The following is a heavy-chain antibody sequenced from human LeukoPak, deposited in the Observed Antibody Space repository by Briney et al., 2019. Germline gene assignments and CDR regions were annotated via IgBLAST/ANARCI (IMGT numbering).Heavy chain of an antibody. CDR2: IYYSGST. V-gene: IGHV4-39*01. CDR3: ARHPSVDTAMVYFDC. J-gene: IGHJ4*02. D-gene: IGHD5-18*01. CDR1: GGSISSSSYY. Sequence: SETLSLTCTVSGGSISSSSYYWGWIRQPPGKGLEWIGSIYYSGSTYYNPSLKSRVTISVDTSKNQFSLKLSSVTAADTAVYYCARHPSVDTAMVYFDCWGQGTLVTVSS.